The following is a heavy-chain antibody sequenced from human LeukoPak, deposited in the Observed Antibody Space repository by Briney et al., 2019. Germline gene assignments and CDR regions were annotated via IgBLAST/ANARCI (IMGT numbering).Heavy chain of an antibody. Sequence: GGSLRLSCAASGFTFDDYAMHWVRQAPGKGLEWVSGISWNSGSIGYADSVKGRFTISRDNAKNSLYLQMNGLRAEDMALYYCAKGRYSSSPPTFFDYWGQGTLVTVSS. CDR2: ISWNSGSI. V-gene: IGHV3-9*03. J-gene: IGHJ4*02. CDR1: GFTFDDYA. CDR3: AKGRYSSSPPTFFDY. D-gene: IGHD6-13*01.